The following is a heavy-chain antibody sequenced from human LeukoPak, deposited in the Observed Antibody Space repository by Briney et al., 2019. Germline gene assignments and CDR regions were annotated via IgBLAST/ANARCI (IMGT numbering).Heavy chain of an antibody. V-gene: IGHV4-39*01. CDR1: GGSISSSTYY. Sequence: NTSETLSLTCTVSGGSISSSTYYWGWIRQPPGKGLEWIGNIYYSGSTYYNPSLKSRVSISVDTSKNQFSLKLSSVTAADTAVYYCARQLYGSDYWGQGTLVTVSS. J-gene: IGHJ4*02. D-gene: IGHD4-17*01. CDR2: IYYSGST. CDR3: ARQLYGSDY.